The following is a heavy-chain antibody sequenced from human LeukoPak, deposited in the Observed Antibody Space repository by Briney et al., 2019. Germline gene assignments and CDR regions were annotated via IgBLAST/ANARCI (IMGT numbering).Heavy chain of an antibody. V-gene: IGHV1-2*02. CDR2: VNPDSGAT. D-gene: IGHD3-16*01. J-gene: IGHJ4*02. Sequence: ASVKVSCKASGYTFTGYYMHWVRQVPGQGLQWMGWVNPDSGATNYAQNFQGRVTMTRDTSISTAYMEVSRLISDDTAVYYCARDGGLDYWGQGTLVIVSS. CDR1: GYTFTGYY. CDR3: ARDGGLDY.